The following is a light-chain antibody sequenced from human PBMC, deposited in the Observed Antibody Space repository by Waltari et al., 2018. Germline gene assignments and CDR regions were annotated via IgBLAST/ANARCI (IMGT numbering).Light chain of an antibody. CDR1: SSDVGSYNL. J-gene: IGLJ2*01. CDR3: CSYAGSSTFVV. V-gene: IGLV2-23*01. CDR2: EGS. Sequence: QSALTQPASVSGSPGQPITISCTGTSSDVGSYNLVPWYQQHPGKAPKLMIYEGSKRPSGVSNRFSGSKSGNTASLTISGLQAEDEADYYCCSYAGSSTFVVFGGGTKLTVL.